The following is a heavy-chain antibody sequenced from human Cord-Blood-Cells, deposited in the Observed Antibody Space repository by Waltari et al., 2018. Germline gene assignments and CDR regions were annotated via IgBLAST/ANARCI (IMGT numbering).Heavy chain of an antibody. D-gene: IGHD5-12*01. CDR1: GFTFSSYG. CDR2: ISYDGSNK. J-gene: IGHJ4*02. Sequence: QVQLVESGGGVVQPGRSLRLSCAASGFTFSSYGMHWVRQAPGKGLEWVAVISYDGSNKYYADSVKGRFTISRDNSKNTLYLQMNSLRAEDTAVYYCAAEVTGWLRDIGGFDYWGQGTLVTVSS. CDR3: AAEVTGWLRDIGGFDY. V-gene: IGHV3-30*03.